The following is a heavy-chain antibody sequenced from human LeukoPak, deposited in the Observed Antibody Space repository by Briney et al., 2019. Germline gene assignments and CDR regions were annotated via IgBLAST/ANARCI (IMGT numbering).Heavy chain of an antibody. Sequence: PGGSLRLSCAASGFTLSTYDIHWVRQAPGKGLEWVSYISSSSRTIYYADSVKGRFTISRDNAKNSLYLQMNSLRAEDTAVYYCARDLRNPILRFLEWLDYWGQGTLVTVSS. V-gene: IGHV3-48*04. D-gene: IGHD3-3*01. CDR2: ISSSSRTI. J-gene: IGHJ4*02. CDR1: GFTLSTYD. CDR3: ARDLRNPILRFLEWLDY.